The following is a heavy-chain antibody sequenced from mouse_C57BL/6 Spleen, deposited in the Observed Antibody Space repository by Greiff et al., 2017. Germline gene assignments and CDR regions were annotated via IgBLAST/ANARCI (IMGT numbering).Heavy chain of an antibody. CDR2: IDPEDGDT. J-gene: IGHJ4*01. D-gene: IGHD2-3*01. CDR3: TTFDGYHYAMDD. V-gene: IGHV14-1*01. CDR1: GFNITDYY. Sequence: DVKLQESGAELVRPGASVKLSCTASGFNITDYYMHWVKQRPEQGLEWIGRIDPEDGDTEYAPKFQGKATMTADTSSNTAYLQLSSLTSEDTAVYYCTTFDGYHYAMDDWGQGTSVTVSS.